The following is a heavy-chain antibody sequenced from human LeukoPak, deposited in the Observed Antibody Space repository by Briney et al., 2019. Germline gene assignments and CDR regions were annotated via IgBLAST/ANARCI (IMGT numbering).Heavy chain of an antibody. CDR3: ARVPHYCSSTSCYLGYFDY. D-gene: IGHD2-2*01. CDR1: GYTFTSYG. J-gene: IGHJ4*02. V-gene: IGHV1-2*02. CDR2: INPNSGGT. Sequence: APVNVSCKASGYTFTSYGISWVRQAPGQGLEWMGWINPNSGGTNYAQKFQGRVTMTRDTSISTAYMELSRLRSDDTAVYYCARVPHYCSSTSCYLGYFDYWGQGTLVTVSS.